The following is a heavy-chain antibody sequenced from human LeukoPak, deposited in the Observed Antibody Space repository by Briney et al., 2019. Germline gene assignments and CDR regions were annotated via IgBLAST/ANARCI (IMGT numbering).Heavy chain of an antibody. J-gene: IGHJ4*02. CDR1: GDSISSDDYY. CDR2: ILYRGTA. V-gene: IGHV4-30-4*01. CDR3: ARFRRGIYYFDR. D-gene: IGHD2-8*02. Sequence: PSETLSLTCSVSGDSISSDDYYWRWVRQPPGKGLEWIEYILYRGTAYYHPSLKSRVIISVDTSRNEFSLELTSVTAADTAVYYCARFRRGIYYFDRWGQGTLVTVSS.